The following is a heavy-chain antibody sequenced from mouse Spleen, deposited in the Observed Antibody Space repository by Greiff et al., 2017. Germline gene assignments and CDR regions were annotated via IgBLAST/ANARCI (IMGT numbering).Heavy chain of an antibody. CDR3: ARHDPSLHWFAY. CDR1: GFTFSSYG. Sequence: EVMLVESGGDLVKPGGSLKLSCAASGFTFSSYGMSWVRQTPDKRLEWVATISSGGSYTYYPDSVKGRFTISRDNAKNTLYLQMSSLKSEDTAMYYCARHDPSLHWFAYWGQGTLVTVSA. D-gene: IGHD2-1*01. CDR2: ISSGGSYT. V-gene: IGHV5-6*01. J-gene: IGHJ3*01.